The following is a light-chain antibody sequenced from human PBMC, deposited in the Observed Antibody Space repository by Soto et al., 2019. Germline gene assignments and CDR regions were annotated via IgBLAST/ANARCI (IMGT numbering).Light chain of an antibody. J-gene: IGKJ4*01. CDR3: QQYGSSPRT. Sequence: EIVLTQSPGTLSLSPGERATLSCRASQSVSNSYLAWYQQKPGQAPGLLIYVASSRATGIPDRFSGSGSGTDFTLTINRLEPEDSAVYYCQQYGSSPRTFGGGTKVEIK. CDR2: VAS. V-gene: IGKV3-20*01. CDR1: QSVSNSY.